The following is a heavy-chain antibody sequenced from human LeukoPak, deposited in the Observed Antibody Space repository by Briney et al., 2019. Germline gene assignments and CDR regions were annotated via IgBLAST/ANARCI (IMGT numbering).Heavy chain of an antibody. Sequence: PGGSLRLSCAASGFTFSTYDMTWVRQAPGKGLEWVSYISGGGSAIYYADSVKGRFTISRDNAKNSLYLQMNSLRADDTAVYYCARDPEGYTYGNLYFVYWGQGTLVTVSS. V-gene: IGHV3-48*03. CDR1: GFTFSTYD. D-gene: IGHD5-18*01. J-gene: IGHJ4*02. CDR3: ARDPEGYTYGNLYFVY. CDR2: ISGGGSAI.